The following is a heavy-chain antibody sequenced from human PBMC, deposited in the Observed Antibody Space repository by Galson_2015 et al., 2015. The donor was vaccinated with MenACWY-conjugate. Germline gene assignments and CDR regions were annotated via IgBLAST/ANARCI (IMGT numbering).Heavy chain of an antibody. Sequence: SLRLSCAASGFTFSSYSMNWVRQAPGKGLEWVSYISSSSSTIYYADSVKGRFTISRDNAKNSLYLQMNSLRAEDTAVYYCARDRIVVVPAAQTSGSYGARGRETTNWFDPWGQGTLVTVSS. V-gene: IGHV3-48*04. CDR1: GFTFSSYS. D-gene: IGHD2-2*01. CDR2: ISSSSSTI. J-gene: IGHJ5*02. CDR3: ARDRIVVVPAAQTSGSYGARGRETTNWFDP.